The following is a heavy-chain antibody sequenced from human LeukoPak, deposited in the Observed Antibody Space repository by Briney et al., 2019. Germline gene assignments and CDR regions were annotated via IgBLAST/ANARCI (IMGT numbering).Heavy chain of an antibody. CDR1: GGSFSGYY. D-gene: IGHD4-23*01. V-gene: IGHV4-34*09. CDR2: INHSGST. J-gene: IGHJ2*01. Sequence: SETLSLTCAVYGGSFSGYYWSWIRQPPGKGLEWIGEINHSGSTNYNPSLKSRVTISVDTSKNQFSLKLSSVTAADTAVYYCARLPTTVVTPIWYFDLWGRGTLVTVSS. CDR3: ARLPTTVVTPIWYFDL.